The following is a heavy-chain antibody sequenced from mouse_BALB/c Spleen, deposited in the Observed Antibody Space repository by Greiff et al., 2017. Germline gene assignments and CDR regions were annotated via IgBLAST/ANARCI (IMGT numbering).Heavy chain of an antibody. D-gene: IGHD2-2*01. CDR2: ISYDGSN. CDR3: AIYYGYDLYYYAMDY. V-gene: IGHV3-6*02. J-gene: IGHJ4*01. Sequence: DVKLQESGPGLVKPSQSLSLTCSVTGYSITSGYSWNWIRQFPGNKLEWMGYISYDGSNNYNPSLKNRISITRDTSKNQFFLKLNSVTTEDTATYYCAIYYGYDLYYYAMDYWGQGTSVTVSS. CDR1: GYSITSGYS.